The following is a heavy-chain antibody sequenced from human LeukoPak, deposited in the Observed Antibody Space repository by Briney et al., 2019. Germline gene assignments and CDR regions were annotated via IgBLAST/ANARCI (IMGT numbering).Heavy chain of an antibody. CDR1: GYSITSANY. Sequence: SETLSLTCSVSGYSITSANYWGWIRQPPGKGLEWIGSIYHSGDTYYNPSLKSRVTISVDTSKSQFSLKLSSVTAADTAVYYCARSITSGYYYFDYWGQGTLVTVSS. J-gene: IGHJ4*02. CDR3: ARSITSGYYYFDY. V-gene: IGHV4-38-2*01. CDR2: IYHSGDT. D-gene: IGHD5-12*01.